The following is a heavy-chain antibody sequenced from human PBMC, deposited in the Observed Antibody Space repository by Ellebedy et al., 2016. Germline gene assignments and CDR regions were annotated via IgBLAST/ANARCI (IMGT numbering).Heavy chain of an antibody. CDR1: GGSISSSSHY. Sequence: SETLSLTCTVSGGSISSSSHYWGWIRQPPGKGLEWIGSIYYSGNTYYNPSLKSRVTISVDTSKNQFSLKLNSVTATDTALYYCAKALKHWYFDLWGRGTLVTVSS. CDR3: AKALKHWYFDL. J-gene: IGHJ2*01. V-gene: IGHV4-39*07. CDR2: IYYSGNT.